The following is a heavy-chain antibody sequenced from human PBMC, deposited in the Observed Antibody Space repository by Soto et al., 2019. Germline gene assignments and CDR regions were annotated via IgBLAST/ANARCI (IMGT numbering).Heavy chain of an antibody. J-gene: IGHJ6*03. V-gene: IGHV1-69*10. CDR2: IIPILGIA. CDR1: GGTFSSYT. Sequence: ASVKVSCKASGGTFSSYTISWVRQAPGQGLEWMGGIIPILGIANYAQKFQGRVTITADKSTSTAYMELSSLRSEDTAVYYCARGIQSGERPLWNYYMDVWGKGTTVTVSS. CDR3: ARGIQSGERPLWNYYMDV. D-gene: IGHD3-3*01.